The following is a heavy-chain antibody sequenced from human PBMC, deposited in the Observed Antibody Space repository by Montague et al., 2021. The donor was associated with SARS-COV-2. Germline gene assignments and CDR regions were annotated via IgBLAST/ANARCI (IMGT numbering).Heavy chain of an antibody. Sequence: PALVKPTQTLTLTCTFSGFSLSTSGMCVSWIRQPPGKALEWLARIDWDDDKYYSTSLKTRLTISKDTSKNQVVLTRTNMDPVDTATYYCARRTYDILTGYDYGMDVWGRGTTVTVSS. CDR1: GFSLSTSGMC. CDR3: ARRTYDILTGYDYGMDV. V-gene: IGHV2-70*11. J-gene: IGHJ6*01. D-gene: IGHD3-9*01. CDR2: IDWDDDK.